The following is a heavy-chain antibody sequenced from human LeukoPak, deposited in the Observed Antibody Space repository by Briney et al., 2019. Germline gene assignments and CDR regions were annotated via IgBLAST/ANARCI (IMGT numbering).Heavy chain of an antibody. V-gene: IGHV3-23*01. CDR1: GFTFSTSA. CDR3: AKGRQTTVAGLVFDY. Sequence: GSLRLSCAASGFTFSTSAMNWVRQAPGKGLEWVSAISGSGGSTYYADSVKGRFTISRDNSKNALYLQMNSLRAEDTAAYYCAKGRQTTVAGLVFDYWGQGTLVTVSS. D-gene: IGHD6-19*01. CDR2: ISGSGGST. J-gene: IGHJ4*02.